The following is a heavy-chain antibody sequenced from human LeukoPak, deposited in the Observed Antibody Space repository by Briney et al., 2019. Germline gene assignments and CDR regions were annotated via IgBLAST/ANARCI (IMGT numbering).Heavy chain of an antibody. V-gene: IGHV4-4*09. Sequence: SETLSLTCTVSGGSISSYYWNWIRQPPGKGLGWIGYIYTSGSTNYNPSLESRVTISVDTSKNQFSLKLSSVTAADTAVYYCARRGHHPPYYYYYMDVWGKGTTVTVSS. J-gene: IGHJ6*03. D-gene: IGHD1-14*01. CDR3: ARRGHHPPYYYYYMDV. CDR1: GGSISSYY. CDR2: IYTSGST.